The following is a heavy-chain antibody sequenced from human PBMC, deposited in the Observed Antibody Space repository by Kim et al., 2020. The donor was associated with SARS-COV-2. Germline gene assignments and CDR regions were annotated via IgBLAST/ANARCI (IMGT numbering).Heavy chain of an antibody. J-gene: IGHJ2*01. Sequence: SGNTYYEPSLKSRVTSSVDTSKNQLSLKLTSVTAADTAVYYCARRGFLDVWGRGTLVTVSS. CDR3: ARRGFLDV. D-gene: IGHD3-10*01. V-gene: IGHV4-59*08. CDR2: SGNT.